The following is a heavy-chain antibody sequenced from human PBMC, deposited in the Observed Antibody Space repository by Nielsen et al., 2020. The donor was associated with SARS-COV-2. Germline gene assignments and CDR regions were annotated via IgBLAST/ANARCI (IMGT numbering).Heavy chain of an antibody. CDR1: GVTFSTYG. CDR3: ALDVMDV. Sequence: GESLKISCAASGVTFSTYGMNWVRQAPGKGLEWVAHISSNGWTPYYADSVRCLFTISRDNAKASMYLQMNNVRTEDTAVYYCALDVMDVWGHGTTVTVSS. V-gene: IGHV3-48*01. J-gene: IGHJ6*02. CDR2: ISSNGWTP.